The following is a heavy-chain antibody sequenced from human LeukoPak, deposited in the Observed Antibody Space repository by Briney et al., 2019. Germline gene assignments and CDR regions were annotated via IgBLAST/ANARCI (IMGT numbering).Heavy chain of an antibody. J-gene: IGHJ4*02. CDR3: AREVLNYYDSSGYYLRDYFDY. Sequence: EASVRVSCKASGYTFTSYGISWVRQAPGQGLEWMGWISAYNGNTNYAQKLQGRVTMTTDTSTSTAYMELRSLRSDDTAVYYCAREVLNYYDSSGYYLRDYFDYWGQGTPVTVSS. V-gene: IGHV1-18*01. D-gene: IGHD3-22*01. CDR2: ISAYNGNT. CDR1: GYTFTSYG.